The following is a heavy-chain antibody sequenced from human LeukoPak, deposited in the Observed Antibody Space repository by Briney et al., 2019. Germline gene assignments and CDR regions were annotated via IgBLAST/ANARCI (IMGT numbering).Heavy chain of an antibody. Sequence: SETLPLTCAVYGGSFSGYYWSWIRQPPGKGLEWIGEINHSGSTNYNPSLKSRVTISVDTSKNQFSLKLSSVTAADTAVYYCARHYYGSGSYSKGTYYYYYMDVWGKGTTVTISS. D-gene: IGHD3-10*01. V-gene: IGHV4-34*01. J-gene: IGHJ6*03. CDR2: INHSGST. CDR3: ARHYYGSGSYSKGTYYYYYMDV. CDR1: GGSFSGYY.